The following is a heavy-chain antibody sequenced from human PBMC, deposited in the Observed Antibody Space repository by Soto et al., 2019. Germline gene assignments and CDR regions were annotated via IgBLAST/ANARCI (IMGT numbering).Heavy chain of an antibody. CDR2: IYYSGST. Sequence: SETLSLTCTVSGGSIRSGGYYWSWIRQHPGKGLEWIGYIYYSGSTYYNPSLKSRVTISVDTSKNQFSLKLSSVTAADTAVYYCARDQRGDAFDIWGQGTMVTVSS. CDR3: ARDQRGDAFDI. J-gene: IGHJ3*02. V-gene: IGHV4-31*03. D-gene: IGHD5-12*01. CDR1: GGSIRSGGYY.